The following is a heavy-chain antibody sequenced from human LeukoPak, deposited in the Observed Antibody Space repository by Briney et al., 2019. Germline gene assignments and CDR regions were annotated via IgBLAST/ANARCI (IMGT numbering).Heavy chain of an antibody. J-gene: IGHJ4*02. CDR3: ARDLYTENYFDY. D-gene: IGHD1-1*01. CDR1: GASISRHS. CDR2: IYHSGSA. Sequence: PSETLSLTCAVSGASISRHSWSWIRQPPGKGLEWIGYIYHSGSANYSPSLKSRVTISLDTSQNHFSLRLTSVIAADTAVYYCARDLYTENYFDYWGQGILVTVSS. V-gene: IGHV4-59*11.